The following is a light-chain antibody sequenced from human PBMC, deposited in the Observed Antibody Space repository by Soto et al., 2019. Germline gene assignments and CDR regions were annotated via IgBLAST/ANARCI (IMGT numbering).Light chain of an antibody. V-gene: IGKV3-20*01. CDR3: HT. CDR1: QSVSNNY. CDR2: GAS. J-gene: IGKJ5*01. Sequence: MVLSQSPGTLSLTPGERATLSCRASQSVSNNYLAWYQQKPGQAPRRLIYGASSRATGIPDRFSGSGSGTDFTLTISRLEPEDVASYYCHTFGQGTRLEIK.